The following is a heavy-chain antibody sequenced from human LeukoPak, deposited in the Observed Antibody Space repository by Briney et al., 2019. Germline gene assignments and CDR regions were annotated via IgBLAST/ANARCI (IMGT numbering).Heavy chain of an antibody. D-gene: IGHD3-10*01. Sequence: GASVKVSCKASGYTFTGYYMHWVRQAPGQGLEWMGWINPNSGGTNYAQKFQGRVTMTRDTSISTAYMELSRLRSDDTAVYYCARVYYYGSGSYSLDYWGQGTLVTVSS. CDR2: INPNSGGT. CDR3: ARVYYYGSGSYSLDY. V-gene: IGHV1-2*02. CDR1: GYTFTGYY. J-gene: IGHJ4*02.